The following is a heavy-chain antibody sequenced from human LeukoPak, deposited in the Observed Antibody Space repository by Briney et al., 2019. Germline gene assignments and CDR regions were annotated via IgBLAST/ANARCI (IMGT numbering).Heavy chain of an antibody. Sequence: ASVKVSCKASGYTFTGYYMHWVRQAPGQGLEWMGWINPNSGGTNYAQKFQGRVTMTRDTSISTAYMELSRLRSDDTAVYYCARVLYYYDRSPPFGYWGQGTLITVSS. J-gene: IGHJ4*02. CDR2: INPNSGGT. V-gene: IGHV1-2*02. CDR1: GYTFTGYY. D-gene: IGHD3-22*01. CDR3: ARVLYYYDRSPPFGY.